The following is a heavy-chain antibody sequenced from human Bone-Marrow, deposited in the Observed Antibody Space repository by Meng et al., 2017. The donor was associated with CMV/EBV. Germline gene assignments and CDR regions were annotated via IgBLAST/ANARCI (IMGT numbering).Heavy chain of an antibody. CDR2: INRSGST. Sequence: GSLRLSCAVYGGSFSGYYWSWIRQPPGKGLEWIGEINRSGSTNYNPSLKSRVTISVDTSKNQFSLKLSSVTAADTAVYYCARGRIAARPSKYYYYYYGMDVWGQGTTVTVSS. J-gene: IGHJ6*02. CDR1: GGSFSGYY. V-gene: IGHV4-34*01. CDR3: ARGRIAARPSKYYYYYYGMDV. D-gene: IGHD6-6*01.